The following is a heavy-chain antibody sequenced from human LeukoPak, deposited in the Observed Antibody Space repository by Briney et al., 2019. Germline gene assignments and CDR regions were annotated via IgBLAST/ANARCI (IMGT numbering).Heavy chain of an antibody. CDR2: IYSGGST. D-gene: IGHD3-22*01. J-gene: IGHJ4*02. Sequence: GGSLRLSCEASGFTVSSNYMSWVRQAPGKGLEWVSVIYSGGSTYYADSVKGRFTISRDNSKNTLYLQMNSLRAEDTAVYYCASSGYYYSFDYWGQGTLVTVSS. V-gene: IGHV3-53*01. CDR3: ASSGYYYSFDY. CDR1: GFTVSSNY.